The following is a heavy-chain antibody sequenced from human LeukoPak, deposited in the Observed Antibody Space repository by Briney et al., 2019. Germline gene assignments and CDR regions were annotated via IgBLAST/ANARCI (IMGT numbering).Heavy chain of an antibody. CDR2: IHYSGST. Sequence: PSETLSLTCTVSGVSISSSSYYWGWIRQPPGKGLEWIGSIHYSGSTYYNPSLQSRVTISVDTSKNQFSLKVNSVTAADTAVYYCARGEFWGQGTLVTVSS. D-gene: IGHD3-10*01. J-gene: IGHJ4*02. V-gene: IGHV4-39*01. CDR3: ARGEF. CDR1: GVSISSSSYY.